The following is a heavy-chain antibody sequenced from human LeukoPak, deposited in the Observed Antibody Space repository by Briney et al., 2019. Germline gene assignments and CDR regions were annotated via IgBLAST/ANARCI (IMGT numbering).Heavy chain of an antibody. Sequence: GGSLRLSCAASGFTVSSHYMSWVRQAPGKGLEWVSVIYSGGSTYYADSVKGRFTISRDNSKNTLYLQMNSLRAEDTAVYYCASLYSSSSGGDYWGQGTLVTVSS. D-gene: IGHD6-6*01. CDR2: IYSGGST. CDR1: GFTVSSHY. CDR3: ASLYSSSSGGDY. V-gene: IGHV3-53*01. J-gene: IGHJ4*02.